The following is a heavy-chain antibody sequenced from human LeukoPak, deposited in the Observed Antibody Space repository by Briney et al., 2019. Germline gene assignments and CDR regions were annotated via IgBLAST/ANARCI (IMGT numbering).Heavy chain of an antibody. V-gene: IGHV1-2*02. CDR1: GYTFTGYY. Sequence: ASVKVSWKASGYTFTGYYMHWVRQAPGQGLEWMGWINPNSGGTNYAQKFQGRVTMTRDTSISTAYMELSRLRSDDTAVYYCARVELRYFDWLLPFDYWGQGTLVTVSS. CDR2: INPNSGGT. D-gene: IGHD3-9*01. CDR3: ARVELRYFDWLLPFDY. J-gene: IGHJ4*02.